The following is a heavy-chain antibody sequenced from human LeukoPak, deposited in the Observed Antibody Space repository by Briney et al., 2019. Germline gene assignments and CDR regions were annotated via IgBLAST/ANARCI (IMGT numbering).Heavy chain of an antibody. J-gene: IGHJ4*02. Sequence: GGSLRLSCAASGFTFSSYSMNWVRQAPGKGLEWVSSISSSSSFIHYADSVKGRFTISRDNAKNSLYLQMNSLRAEDTAVYYCARDQGIFDYWGQGTLVTVSS. V-gene: IGHV3-21*01. CDR3: ARDQGIFDY. CDR2: ISSSSSFI. CDR1: GFTFSSYS.